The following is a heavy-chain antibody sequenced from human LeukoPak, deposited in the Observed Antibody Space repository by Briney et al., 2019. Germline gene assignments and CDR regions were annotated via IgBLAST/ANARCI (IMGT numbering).Heavy chain of an antibody. Sequence: GGSLRLSCAASGFSFCTYEMNWVRQAPGKGLEWVSYFRSSRGTIYHADSVRGRFTVSGDSAKNSLYLQMNSLRADDTAVYYCARGTLLNAFDIWGQGTMVTVSS. CDR2: FRSSRGTI. D-gene: IGHD1-26*01. CDR1: GFSFCTYE. V-gene: IGHV3-48*03. J-gene: IGHJ3*02. CDR3: ARGTLLNAFDI.